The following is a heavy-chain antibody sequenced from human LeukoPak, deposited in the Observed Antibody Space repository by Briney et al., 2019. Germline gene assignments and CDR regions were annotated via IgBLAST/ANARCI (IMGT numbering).Heavy chain of an antibody. CDR3: AKGRIAVAVAAAFDI. V-gene: IGHV3-30*02. CDR2: IRYDANIK. D-gene: IGHD6-19*01. CDR1: GFTFNSYD. Sequence: GGSLRLSCAASGFTFNSYDMHWVRQAPGKGLEWVAFIRYDANIKYFADSVKDRFTISRDTSKNSLYLQMNSLRAEDMALYYCAKGRIAVAVAAAFDIWGQGTMVTVSS. J-gene: IGHJ3*02.